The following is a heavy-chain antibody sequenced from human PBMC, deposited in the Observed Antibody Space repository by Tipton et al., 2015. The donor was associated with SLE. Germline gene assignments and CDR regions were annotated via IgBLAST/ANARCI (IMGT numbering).Heavy chain of an antibody. CDR3: ARDGPHEQQLAYFDY. D-gene: IGHD6-13*01. CDR2: SSAYNGKT. V-gene: IGHV1-18*04. CDR1: GYTFTSYV. J-gene: IGHJ4*02. Sequence: QLVQSGAEVKKPGSSVKVSCKTSGYTFTSYVISWVRQAPGQGLEWLGWSSAYNGKTNYAQKLQGRVTMTTDTSTTTAYMELRSLRSDDTAVYYCARDGPHEQQLAYFDYWGQGTLVTVSS.